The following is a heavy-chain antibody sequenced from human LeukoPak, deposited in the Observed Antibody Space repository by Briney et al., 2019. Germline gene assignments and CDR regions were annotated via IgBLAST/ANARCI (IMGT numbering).Heavy chain of an antibody. V-gene: IGHV4-31*11. Sequence: SQTLSLTCAVSGGSISSGGYRWTWIRQYPGKGLEWIGYINYSGSTYYNPSLKSRVIISVDTSKNQFSLNLSSVTAADTAVYYCAREMDAHPRIVVWGQGTLVTVSS. D-gene: IGHD2-21*01. CDR2: INYSGST. CDR1: GGSISSGGYR. J-gene: IGHJ1*01. CDR3: AREMDAHPRIVV.